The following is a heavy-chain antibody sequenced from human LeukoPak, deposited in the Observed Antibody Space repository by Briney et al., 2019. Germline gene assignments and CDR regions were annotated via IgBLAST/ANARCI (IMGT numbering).Heavy chain of an antibody. CDR3: ARHRYYYDSSGYYYQP. CDR2: IYYSGST. J-gene: IGHJ5*02. D-gene: IGHD3-22*01. Sequence: PSETLSLTCTVSGASISSYYWSWIRQPPGKGLEWIGYIYYSGSTNYNPSLRSRVTISVDTSKNQFSLRLSSVTAADTAVYYCARHRYYYDSSGYYYQPWGQGTLVTVSS. CDR1: GASISSYY. V-gene: IGHV4-59*01.